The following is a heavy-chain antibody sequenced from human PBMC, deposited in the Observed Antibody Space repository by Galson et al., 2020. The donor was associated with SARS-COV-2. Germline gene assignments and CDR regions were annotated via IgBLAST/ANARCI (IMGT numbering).Heavy chain of an antibody. D-gene: IGHD3-3*01. CDR2: IYYSGST. CDR3: AREPGITSCGVVRGGCHGMDD. J-gene: IGHJ6*02. V-gene: IGHV4-31*03. Sequence: ETSETLSLTCTVSGGSISSGGYYWSWIRQHPGKGLEWIGYIYYSGSTYYNPSLKSRVTISVDTSKNQFSLKLSSVTAADTAVYYCAREPGITSCGVVRGGCHGMDDWGQGTTVTVSS. CDR1: GGSISSGGYY.